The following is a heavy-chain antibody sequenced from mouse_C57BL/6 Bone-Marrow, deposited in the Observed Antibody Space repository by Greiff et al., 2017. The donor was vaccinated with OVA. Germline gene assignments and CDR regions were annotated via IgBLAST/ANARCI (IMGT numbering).Heavy chain of an antibody. Sequence: VQLQQSGAELVKPGASVKLSCKASGYTFTEYTIHWVKQRSGQGLEWIGWFYPGSGSIKYNEKFKDKATLTADKSSSTVYMELSRLTSEDSAVYFCARHERREGYYYGKAWFAYWGQGTLVTVSA. CDR3: ARHERREGYYYGKAWFAY. J-gene: IGHJ3*01. V-gene: IGHV1-62-2*01. CDR2: FYPGSGSI. CDR1: GYTFTEYT. D-gene: IGHD1-1*01.